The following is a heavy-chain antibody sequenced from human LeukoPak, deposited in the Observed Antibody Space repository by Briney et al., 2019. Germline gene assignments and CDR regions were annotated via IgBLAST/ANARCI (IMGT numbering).Heavy chain of an antibody. D-gene: IGHD5-18*01. CDR3: AKGAGGFSYYNWFDP. Sequence: SETLSLTCTVSGGSISRYYWSWIRQPPGKGLEWIGYIYYSGSTNYNPSLKGRVTISVDASKNQFSLKLASVTAADTAIYYCAKGAGGFSYYNWFDPWGQGTLVTVSS. V-gene: IGHV4-59*12. CDR1: GGSISRYY. J-gene: IGHJ5*02. CDR2: IYYSGST.